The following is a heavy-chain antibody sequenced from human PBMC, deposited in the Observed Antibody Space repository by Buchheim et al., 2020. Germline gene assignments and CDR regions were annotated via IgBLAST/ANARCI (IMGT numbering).Heavy chain of an antibody. D-gene: IGHD3-10*01. J-gene: IGHJ6*02. CDR2: INHSGST. Sequence: QVQLQQWGAGLLKPSETLSLTCAVYGGSFSGYYWSWIRQPPGKGLEWIGEINHSGSTNYNPSLKSRVTISVDTSKNQFSLKLSSVTAADTAVYYCARKGSGSLWRPYYYGMDVWGQGTT. V-gene: IGHV4-34*01. CDR3: ARKGSGSLWRPYYYGMDV. CDR1: GGSFSGYY.